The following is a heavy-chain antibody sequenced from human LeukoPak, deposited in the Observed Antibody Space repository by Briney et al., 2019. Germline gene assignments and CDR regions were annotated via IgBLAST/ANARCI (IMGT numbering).Heavy chain of an antibody. CDR2: IYYSGGT. Sequence: SETLCLTCTASGVTISSYYLSWIRQPPGKGLEWVGYIYYSGGTNYNPSLKSRVTISVDTSKNQFSLKLSSVTAADTAVYYCAIVEALWFGDGGWFDPWGQGTLVTVSS. D-gene: IGHD3-10*01. J-gene: IGHJ5*02. V-gene: IGHV4-59*01. CDR1: GVTISSYY. CDR3: AIVEALWFGDGGWFDP.